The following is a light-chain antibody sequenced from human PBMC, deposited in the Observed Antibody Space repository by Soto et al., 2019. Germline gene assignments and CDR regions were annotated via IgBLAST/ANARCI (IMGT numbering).Light chain of an antibody. V-gene: IGLV2-14*01. CDR1: SSDVGGYNY. J-gene: IGLJ1*01. Sequence: QAALTHPASVSGSPGHSITISCTGTSSDVGGYNYVSWYQQHPGKAPKLMIYEVSNRPSGVSNRFSGSKSGNTASLTISGLQAEDEADYYCSSYTSSSNHYVFGTGTKVTVL. CDR3: SSYTSSSNHYV. CDR2: EVS.